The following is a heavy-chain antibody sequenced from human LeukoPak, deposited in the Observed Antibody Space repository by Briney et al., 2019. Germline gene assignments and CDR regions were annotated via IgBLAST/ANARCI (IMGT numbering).Heavy chain of an antibody. J-gene: IGHJ4*02. D-gene: IGHD3-16*01. CDR1: GFTFSSCA. CDR2: ISGSGDST. CDR3: AKLRGASTLREFDY. V-gene: IGHV3-23*01. Sequence: GGSLRLSCAASGFTFSSCAMSWVRQAPDTGLEWVSAISGSGDSTYYADSVKGRFTISRDNSKNTLYMQMNSLRAEDTALYYCAKLRGASTLREFDYWGQGTLVTVSS.